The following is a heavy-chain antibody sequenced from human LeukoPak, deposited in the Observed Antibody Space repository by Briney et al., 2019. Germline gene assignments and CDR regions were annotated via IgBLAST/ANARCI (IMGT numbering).Heavy chain of an antibody. CDR2: ITPNADRA. CDR1: GFTFGSYG. J-gene: IGHJ1*01. D-gene: IGHD3-22*01. CDR3: AIMHGYYDGSGYWVQ. V-gene: IGHV3-23*01. Sequence: GGSLRLSCAASGFTFGSYGMSWVRQAPGKRLEWVSFITPNADRASYADSVKGRFTISRDNPRNTLYMQMNSLRDEDTAVYYCAIMHGYYDGSGYWVQWGQGTLVTVSS.